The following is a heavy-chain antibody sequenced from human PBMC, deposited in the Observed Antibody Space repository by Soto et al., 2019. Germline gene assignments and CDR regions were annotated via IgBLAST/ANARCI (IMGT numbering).Heavy chain of an antibody. Sequence: SETLSLTCTVSGGSMSSSNYYWGWIRQPPGKGLEWIGSIYYSGSTYYNPSLKSRVTISVDTSKKQFSLKLGSVIAADTAVYYCARRGTCSGSPSCGMDVWGQGTTVTVSS. D-gene: IGHD3-10*02. V-gene: IGHV4-39*01. CDR1: GGSMSSSNYY. CDR2: IYYSGST. CDR3: ARRGTCSGSPSCGMDV. J-gene: IGHJ6*02.